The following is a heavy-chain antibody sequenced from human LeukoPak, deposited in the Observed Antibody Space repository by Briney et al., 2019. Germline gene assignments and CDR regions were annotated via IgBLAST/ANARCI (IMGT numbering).Heavy chain of an antibody. V-gene: IGHV4-34*01. Sequence: SETLSLTCAVYGGPFSGYYWSWIRQPPGKGLEWIGEINHSGSTNYNPSLKSRVTISVDTSKNQFSLKLSSVTAADTAVYYCARAATGYYDSSGYPRAFDIWGQGTMVTVSS. CDR3: ARAATGYYDSSGYPRAFDI. J-gene: IGHJ3*02. D-gene: IGHD3-22*01. CDR1: GGPFSGYY. CDR2: INHSGST.